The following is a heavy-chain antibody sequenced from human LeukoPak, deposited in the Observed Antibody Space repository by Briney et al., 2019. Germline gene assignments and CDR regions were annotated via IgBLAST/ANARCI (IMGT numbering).Heavy chain of an antibody. Sequence: SETLSLTCTVSGGSISSSPYYWGWIRQPPGKGLEWIGGISYSRTTYYNPSLKSRVTISGDTSKNQFSLKLSSLTAADTAVYYCARDFDHSSQAYWGQGTLVTVSS. CDR1: GGSISSSPYY. D-gene: IGHD2-15*01. J-gene: IGHJ4*02. V-gene: IGHV4-39*07. CDR2: ISYSRTT. CDR3: ARDFDHSSQAY.